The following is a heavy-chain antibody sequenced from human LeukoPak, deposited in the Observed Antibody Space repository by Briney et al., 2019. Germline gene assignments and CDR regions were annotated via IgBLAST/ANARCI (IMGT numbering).Heavy chain of an antibody. CDR3: ARGDDYGGAWYYFDC. Sequence: GRSLRLSCAASGFTVSRNYYMNRVRQAPGKGPEWVSVIYSAGNTYYADSVKGRFTISRDNSKNTVYLQMNSLRAEDTAVYYCARGDDYGGAWYYFDCWGQGTLVTVSS. J-gene: IGHJ4*02. V-gene: IGHV3-53*01. CDR1: GFTVSRNY. D-gene: IGHD4-23*01. CDR2: IYSAGNT.